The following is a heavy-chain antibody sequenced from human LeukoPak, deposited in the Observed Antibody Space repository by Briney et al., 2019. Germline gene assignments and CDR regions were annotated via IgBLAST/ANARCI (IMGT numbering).Heavy chain of an antibody. D-gene: IGHD1-26*01. J-gene: IGHJ4*02. CDR1: GGSISGYY. V-gene: IGHV4-59*01. CDR3: AREKYGGSNDY. CDR2: IYYSGIP. Sequence: PSETLSLTCAVSGGSISGYYWSWIRQPPGKGLEWIGYIYYSGIPNYNPSLKGRVTISVDTSNNHFSLRLSSVTAADTAMYYCAREKYGGSNDYWGQGTLVTVSS.